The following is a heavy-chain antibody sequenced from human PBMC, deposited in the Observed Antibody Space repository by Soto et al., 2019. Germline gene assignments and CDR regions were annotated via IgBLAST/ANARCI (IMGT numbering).Heavy chain of an antibody. J-gene: IGHJ4*02. D-gene: IGHD2-21*02. CDR2: INPNSGGT. CDR1: GYTFTGYY. V-gene: IGHV1-2*04. CDR3: ARGWRKYGGNSAPFDS. Sequence: QVQLVQSGAEVKKPGASVKVSCKASGYTFTGYYMHWVRQAPGQGLEWMGWINPNSGGTNYAQKFQGWVTMTRDTSISTAYMELSRLRSDDTAVYYCARGWRKYGGNSAPFDSWGQGTLVTVSS.